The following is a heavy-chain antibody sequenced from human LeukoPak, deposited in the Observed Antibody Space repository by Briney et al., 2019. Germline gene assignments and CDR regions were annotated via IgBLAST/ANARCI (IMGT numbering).Heavy chain of an antibody. Sequence: GGSLRLSCAASGFSFTSYGMHWVRQAPGKGLEWVALITYDGYYKYYSDSVKGRFTISSDTSNNTLYLQMNSLRDEDTAVYYCARDLSPVVRASPMGYWGQGTLVTVSS. D-gene: IGHD3-10*01. V-gene: IGHV3-30*03. CDR1: GFSFTSYG. CDR3: ARDLSPVVRASPMGY. CDR2: ITYDGYYK. J-gene: IGHJ4*02.